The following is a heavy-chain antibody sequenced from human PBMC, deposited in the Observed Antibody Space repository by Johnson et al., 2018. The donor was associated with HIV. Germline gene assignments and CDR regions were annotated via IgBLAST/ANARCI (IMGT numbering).Heavy chain of an antibody. D-gene: IGHD2/OR15-2a*01. Sequence: VESGGGLVKPGGSLRLSCAASGFTFSDHYMTWIRQAPGKGLEWVSSISNTAISIYYGASVKGRFTISRDNAKHSLYLQMNSLRAEDTAVYYCARRLSPDAFDIWGQGTLVTVSS. CDR3: ARRLSPDAFDI. J-gene: IGHJ3*02. V-gene: IGHV3-11*04. CDR1: GFTFSDHY. CDR2: ISNTAISI.